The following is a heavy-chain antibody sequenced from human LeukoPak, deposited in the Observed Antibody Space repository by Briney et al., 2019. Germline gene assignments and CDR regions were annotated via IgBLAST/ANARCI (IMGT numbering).Heavy chain of an antibody. D-gene: IGHD3-3*01. Sequence: GGSLRLSCAASEFTFSSYAMNWVRQAPGKGLEWVSGINWNGGSTGYADSVKGRFTISRDNAKNSLYLQMNSLRAEDTAVYYCAKSSNFWSGYSDSWGQGTLVSVSS. CDR1: EFTFSSYA. CDR3: AKSSNFWSGYSDS. J-gene: IGHJ4*02. CDR2: INWNGGST. V-gene: IGHV3-20*04.